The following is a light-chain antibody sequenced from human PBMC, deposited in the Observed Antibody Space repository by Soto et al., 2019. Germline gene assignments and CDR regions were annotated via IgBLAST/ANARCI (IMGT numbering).Light chain of an antibody. CDR2: QVT. J-gene: IGLJ1*01. V-gene: IGLV2-14*01. Sequence: QSALTQPASVSGSPGQSITTSCTGTSSDIGGYYYVSWYQHHPGKTPKLIIYQVTNRPSGVSHRFSGSKSGNTASLTISGLQAADEADYYCTSYSSSSTFYVFGTGTKVTAL. CDR1: SSDIGGYYY. CDR3: TSYSSSSTFYV.